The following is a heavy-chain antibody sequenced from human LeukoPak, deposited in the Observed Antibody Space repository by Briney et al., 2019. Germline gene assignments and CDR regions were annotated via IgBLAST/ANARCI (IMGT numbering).Heavy chain of an antibody. CDR2: ISSSGTYI. D-gene: IGHD2-15*01. CDR3: TRGLGYCSSSRCSPGYYMDV. CDR1: GFTFSDYG. Sequence: PGGSLRLSCTASGFTFSDYGVNWVRLAPEKGLEWVSRISSSGTYIYYTDLVKGRFTISRDNAKGSLYLQMNSLRAEDTAIYYCTRGLGYCSSSRCSPGYYMDVWGKGTTVTVFS. V-gene: IGHV3-21*01. J-gene: IGHJ6*03.